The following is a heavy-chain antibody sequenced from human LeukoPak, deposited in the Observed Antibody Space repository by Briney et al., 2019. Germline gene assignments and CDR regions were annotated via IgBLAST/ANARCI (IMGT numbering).Heavy chain of an antibody. CDR3: ANSGLNRFEY. Sequence: TGGSLRLSCAASGFTFSSYGMHWVRQAPGKGLEWVAVISYDGSNKYYADSVKGRFTISRDNSKNTLYLQVNSLRADDTAVYYCANSGLNRFEYWGQGALVTVSS. CDR2: ISYDGSNK. D-gene: IGHD2-15*01. CDR1: GFTFSSYG. V-gene: IGHV3-30*18. J-gene: IGHJ4*02.